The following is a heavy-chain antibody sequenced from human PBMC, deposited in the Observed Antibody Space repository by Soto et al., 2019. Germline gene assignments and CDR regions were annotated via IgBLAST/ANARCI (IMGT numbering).Heavy chain of an antibody. D-gene: IGHD3-10*01. CDR2: IGWNNGSI. CDR3: AKDYFGSGSCFDY. J-gene: IGHJ4*02. V-gene: IGHV3-9*01. Sequence: EVQLVESGGGLVQPGRSLRLSCAASGFTFDDYAMHWVRQAPGKGLEWVAGIGWNNGSIGYADSVKGRFTISRDNAKNSLYLQMNSLRAEDTALYYCAKDYFGSGSCFDYWGQGTLVTVSS. CDR1: GFTFDDYA.